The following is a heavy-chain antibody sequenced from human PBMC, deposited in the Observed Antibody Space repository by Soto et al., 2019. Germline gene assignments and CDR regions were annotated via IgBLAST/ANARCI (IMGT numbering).Heavy chain of an antibody. Sequence: SETLSLTCTVSGGSISNYYWTWIRQPPGKGLEWIGYIYYSGSTNYNPSLKSRVTISVDTSKNQFSLKLSSVAAADTAVYYCVRVPDYWGQGTLVTVSS. CDR3: VRVPDY. V-gene: IGHV4-59*12. CDR1: GGSISNYY. J-gene: IGHJ4*02. CDR2: IYYSGST.